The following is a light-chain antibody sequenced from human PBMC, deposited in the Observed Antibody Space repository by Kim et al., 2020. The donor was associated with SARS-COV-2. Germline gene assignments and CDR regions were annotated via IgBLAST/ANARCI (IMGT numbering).Light chain of an antibody. J-gene: IGKJ2*01. V-gene: IGKV1-33*01. CDR2: DVS. Sequence: DIQMTQSPSSLSASVGDRVTISCQASEDISIYLNWYQQKPGKVPKLLIYDVSTLQTGVPSRFSGSGSGTTFTLTISSLQPEDIATYYCQHFDSFPYTVAQGTKVDIK. CDR1: EDISIY. CDR3: QHFDSFPYT.